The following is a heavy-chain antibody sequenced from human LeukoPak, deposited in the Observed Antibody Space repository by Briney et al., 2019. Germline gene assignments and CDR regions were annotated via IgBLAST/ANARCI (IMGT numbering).Heavy chain of an antibody. CDR1: GDSIGSEGHY. CDR3: ARGGAINPLLLDY. D-gene: IGHD2-21*02. V-gene: IGHV4-34*01. Sequence: PSQTLSLTCTVSGDSIGSEGHYWSWIRQPPGKGLEWIGEINHSGSTNYNPSLKSRVTISVDTSKNQFSLKLSSVTAADTAVYYCARGGAINPLLLDYWGQGTLVTVSS. J-gene: IGHJ4*02. CDR2: INHSGST.